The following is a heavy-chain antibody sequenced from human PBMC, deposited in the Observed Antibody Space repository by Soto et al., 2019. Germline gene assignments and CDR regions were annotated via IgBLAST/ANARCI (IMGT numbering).Heavy chain of an antibody. Sequence: QVQLVESGGGVVQPGRSLRLSCAASGFTFSGYGRHWVRQAPGKGLEWVAVISNDGSNKYYVDSVKGRFTISRDNSKNTLDLQMNSLRAEVTAVYYCAKDRVSEHSSGWPQGHWGQGTLVTVSS. CDR2: ISNDGSNK. D-gene: IGHD6-19*01. CDR3: AKDRVSEHSSGWPQGH. V-gene: IGHV3-30*18. J-gene: IGHJ4*02. CDR1: GFTFSGYG.